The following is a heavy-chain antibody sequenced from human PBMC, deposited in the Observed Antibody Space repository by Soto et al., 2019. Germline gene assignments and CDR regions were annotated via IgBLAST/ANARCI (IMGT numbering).Heavy chain of an antibody. J-gene: IGHJ2*01. CDR1: GYRFTSYW. CDR2: IYPGDSDT. D-gene: IGHD3-22*01. Sequence: GESLKISCKGSGYRFTSYWIGWVRQMPGKGLEWMGIIYPGDSDTRYSPSFQGQVTISAEKSISTAYLQWSSLKASDTAMYYCARPEYYDSSGYNYWYFDLWGRGTLVTVSS. CDR3: ARPEYYDSSGYNYWYFDL. V-gene: IGHV5-51*01.